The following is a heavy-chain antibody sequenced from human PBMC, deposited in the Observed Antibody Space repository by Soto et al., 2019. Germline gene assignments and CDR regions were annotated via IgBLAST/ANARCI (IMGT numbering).Heavy chain of an antibody. J-gene: IGHJ6*02. V-gene: IGHV4-34*01. CDR3: ARRGSSSWYPCYYYGMVV. D-gene: IGHD6-13*01. Sequence: QVQLQQWGAGLLKPSETLSLTCAVYGGSFSGYYWSWIRQPPGKGLEWIGESNHSGSTNYNPSLKGRVTLSVDTTKNQFSLKLSSVTAADTAVYYCARRGSSSWYPCYYYGMVVWGQGTAVAVSS. CDR1: GGSFSGYY. CDR2: SNHSGST.